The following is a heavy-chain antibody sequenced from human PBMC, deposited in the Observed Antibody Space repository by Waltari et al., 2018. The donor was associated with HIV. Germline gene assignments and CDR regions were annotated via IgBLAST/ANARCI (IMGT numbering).Heavy chain of an antibody. D-gene: IGHD2-21*01. J-gene: IGHJ3*01. CDR1: GGSIGSYS. CDR3: ARAILWPFGEGFDAFNV. Sequence: LQESGPGLVTPSETLSLIYTVSGGSIGSYSWNWIRQTPGMRNYNPSLRGRVNMSLDTLSNELSLSLTSVTAADTALYYCARAILWPFGEGFDAFNVWGQGTRISVSS. V-gene: IGHV4-4*08.